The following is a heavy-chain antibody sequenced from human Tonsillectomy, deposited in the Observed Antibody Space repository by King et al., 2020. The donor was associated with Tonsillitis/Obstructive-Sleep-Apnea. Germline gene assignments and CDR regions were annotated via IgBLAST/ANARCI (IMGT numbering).Heavy chain of an antibody. CDR2: IYPGDSDT. CDR3: ARPRDDFWGGSYYYMDV. J-gene: IGHJ6*03. CDR1: GYSFTNYW. D-gene: IGHD3-3*01. V-gene: IGHV5-51*01. Sequence: VQLVESGAEVKKPGESLKISCKASGYSFTNYWIGWVRQMPGKGLEWMGIIYPGDSDTRYSPSFQGQVTISADKSVNTAYLQWSGLKASDTAMYYCARPRDDFWGGSYYYMDVWGKGTTVTVSS.